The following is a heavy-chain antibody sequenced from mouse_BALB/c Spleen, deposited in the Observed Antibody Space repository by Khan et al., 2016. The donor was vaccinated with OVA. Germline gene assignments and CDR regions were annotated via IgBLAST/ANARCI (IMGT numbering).Heavy chain of an antibody. CDR3: TSLETNYSFDY. CDR1: GYSFTDYN. D-gene: IGHD2-1*01. V-gene: IGHV1-39*01. J-gene: IGHJ2*01. CDR2: IDPYYGDA. Sequence: VRLQQSGPELDKPGASVKISCKAAGYSFTDYNMNWVKQSNGKSLEWIGNIDPYYGDAHYNQKFKGKATLTVDRSSRTAYMQLKSLTSEDSAVEYCTSLETNYSFDYWGQGTTLTVSS.